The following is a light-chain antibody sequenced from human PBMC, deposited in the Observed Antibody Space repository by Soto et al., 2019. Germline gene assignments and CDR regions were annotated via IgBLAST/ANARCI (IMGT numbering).Light chain of an antibody. V-gene: IGKV1-5*01. CDR3: QQYNSYSLT. J-gene: IGKJ1*01. Sequence: DIQMAQSPPTLSASVGDRVTISCRASQSITGWLAWCQQKPGKAPKLLIYDASSLESGVPSRFSGSGSGTEFTLTISSLQPDDFATYYCQQYNSYSLTFGQGTKVDI. CDR2: DAS. CDR1: QSITGW.